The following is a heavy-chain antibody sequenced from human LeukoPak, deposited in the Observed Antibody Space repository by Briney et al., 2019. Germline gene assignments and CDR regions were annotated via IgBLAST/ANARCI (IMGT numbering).Heavy chain of an antibody. CDR3: VRGGWNDGGIFDY. Sequence: ASVKVSCKASGYTFPIYGISWVRQAPGEGLEWMGWIRAYNGNTNYAQKLQGRVTMTTDTSTRTVYMELRSLRSDDTAVYYCVRGGWNDGGIFDYWGQGTLVTVSS. J-gene: IGHJ4*02. CDR2: IRAYNGNT. V-gene: IGHV1-18*01. D-gene: IGHD1-1*01. CDR1: GYTFPIYG.